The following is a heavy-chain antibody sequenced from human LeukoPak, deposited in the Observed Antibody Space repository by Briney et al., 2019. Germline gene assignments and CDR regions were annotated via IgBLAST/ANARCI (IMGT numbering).Heavy chain of an antibody. Sequence: GGSLRLSCAASGFTFSSYAMSWVRQAPGKGLEWVSAISGSGGSTYYADSVKGRFTISRDNAKNSLYLQMNSLRAEDTAVYYCARAGVNEYSSSYFDYWGQGTLVTVSS. CDR2: ISGSGGST. J-gene: IGHJ4*02. CDR3: ARAGVNEYSSSYFDY. CDR1: GFTFSSYA. D-gene: IGHD6-13*01. V-gene: IGHV3-23*01.